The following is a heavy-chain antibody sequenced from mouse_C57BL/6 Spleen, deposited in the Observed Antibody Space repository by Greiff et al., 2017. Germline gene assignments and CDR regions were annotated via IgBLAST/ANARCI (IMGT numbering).Heavy chain of an antibody. J-gene: IGHJ4*01. CDR1: GFTFSSYA. CDR2: ISDGGSYT. CDR3: ARAYGSSYIAMDY. D-gene: IGHD1-1*01. Sequence: DVQLVESGGGLVKPGGSLKLSCAASGFTFSSYAMSWVRQTPEKRLEWVATISDGGSYTYYPDNVEGRFTISRDNAKNNLYLQMSHLKSEDTAMYYCARAYGSSYIAMDYWGQGTSVTVSA. V-gene: IGHV5-4*01.